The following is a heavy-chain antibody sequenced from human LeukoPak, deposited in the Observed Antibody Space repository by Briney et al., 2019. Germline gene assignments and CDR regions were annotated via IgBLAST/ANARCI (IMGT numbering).Heavy chain of an antibody. CDR1: GFTFSSYA. CDR3: AKAPRPRYCSGGSCYKTAYYYGMDV. V-gene: IGHV3-23*01. D-gene: IGHD2-15*01. CDR2: ISGSGGST. Sequence: GGSLRLSCAASGFTFSSYAMSSVRQAPGKGLEWVSAISGSGGSTYYAYTVKGRFTVSRDNSKNTMYLQMNSLRAEDTAVYYCAKAPRPRYCSGGSCYKTAYYYGMDVWGQGTTVTVSS. J-gene: IGHJ6*02.